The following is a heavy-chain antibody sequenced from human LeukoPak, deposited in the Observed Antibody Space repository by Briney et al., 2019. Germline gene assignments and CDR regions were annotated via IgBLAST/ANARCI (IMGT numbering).Heavy chain of an antibody. CDR1: GFTFSTYS. Sequence: PGGSLRLSCAASGFTFSTYSMNWVRQAPGKGLEWLSSIGSSGGYKYYADSVKGRFTISRDDAKDSLYLQMNSLRAEDTAVYYCARDLVHDILTGYYTHPPLGYWGLGTLVTVSS. CDR2: IGSSGGYK. J-gene: IGHJ4*02. CDR3: ARDLVHDILTGYYTHPPLGY. V-gene: IGHV3-21*01. D-gene: IGHD3-9*01.